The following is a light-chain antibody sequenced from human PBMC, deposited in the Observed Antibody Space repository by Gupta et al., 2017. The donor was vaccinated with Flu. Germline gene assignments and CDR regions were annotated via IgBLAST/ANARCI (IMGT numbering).Light chain of an antibody. J-gene: IGKJ1*01. Sequence: EIVLTQSPGTLSLSPGERATLSCRASQSVSSSYLAWYQQKPGQAPRRLIYGASSRATGIPDRFSGSGSGTDFTLTISRLEPEDFAVYYCQQYGSFRTFGQGTKVEIK. CDR3: QQYGSFRT. CDR2: GAS. CDR1: QSVSSSY. V-gene: IGKV3-20*01.